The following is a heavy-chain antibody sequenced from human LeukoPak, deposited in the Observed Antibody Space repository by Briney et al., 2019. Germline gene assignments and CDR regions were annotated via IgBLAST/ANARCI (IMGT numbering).Heavy chain of an antibody. D-gene: IGHD3-16*01. CDR1: GGTFSSYT. CDR3: ARGLITDFNWFDP. J-gene: IGHJ5*02. CDR2: IIPILGIA. V-gene: IGHV1-69*02. Sequence: ASVKVSCKASGGTFSSYTISWVRQAPGQGLEWMGRIIPILGIANYAQKFQGRVTITADKSTSTAYMELSSLRSEDTAVCYCARGLITDFNWFDPWGQGTLVTVSS.